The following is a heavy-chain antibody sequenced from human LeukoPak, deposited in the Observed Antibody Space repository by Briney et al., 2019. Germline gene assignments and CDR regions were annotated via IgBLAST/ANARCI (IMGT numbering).Heavy chain of an antibody. CDR1: GGTSSSYA. CDR2: IIPIFGTA. Sequence: EASVKVSCKASGGTSSSYAISWVRQAPGQGLEWMGGIIPIFGTANFAHKFQGRVTITADKSTSTAYMELSSLRSEDTAVYYCARGDLGGPSDYWGQGTLVTVSS. CDR3: ARGDLGGPSDY. J-gene: IGHJ4*02. D-gene: IGHD1-26*01. V-gene: IGHV1-69*06.